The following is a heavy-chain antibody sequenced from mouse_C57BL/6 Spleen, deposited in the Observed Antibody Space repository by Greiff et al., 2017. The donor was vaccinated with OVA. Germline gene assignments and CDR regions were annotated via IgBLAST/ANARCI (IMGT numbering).Heavy chain of an antibody. CDR3: ARATGTLAMDY. Sequence: DVQLQESGPGLVKPSQSLSLTCSVTGYSITSGYYWNWIRQFPGNKLEWMGYISYDGSNNYNPSLKNRISITRDTSKNQFFLKLNSVTTEDTATYYCARATGTLAMDYWGQGTSVTVSS. J-gene: IGHJ4*01. CDR2: ISYDGSN. CDR1: GYSITSGYY. D-gene: IGHD4-1*01. V-gene: IGHV3-6*01.